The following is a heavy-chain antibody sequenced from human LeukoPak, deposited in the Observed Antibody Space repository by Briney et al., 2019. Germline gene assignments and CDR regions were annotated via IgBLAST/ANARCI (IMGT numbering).Heavy chain of an antibody. Sequence: GGSLRLSCAASGFTFDDYAMHWVRQAPGKGLEWVSGISWNSGSIGYADSVKGRFTISRDNAKNSLYLQMNSLRAEDMALYYCAKESSSWYGYFDYWGQGTLVTVSS. V-gene: IGHV3-9*03. D-gene: IGHD6-13*01. CDR3: AKESSSWYGYFDY. CDR2: ISWNSGSI. CDR1: GFTFDDYA. J-gene: IGHJ4*02.